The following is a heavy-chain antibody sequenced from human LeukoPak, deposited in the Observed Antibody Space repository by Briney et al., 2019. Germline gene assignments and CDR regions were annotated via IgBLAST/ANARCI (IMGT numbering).Heavy chain of an antibody. CDR3: ARGTLLPRIDY. V-gene: IGHV3-7*01. CDR2: INQDV. Sequence: PGGSLRLSCAGYGFTFSSYWMNWVRQAPGKGLEWVANINQDVVDSVKGRFTISRDNAKNSLYLQVNSLRAEDTAVYYCARGTLLPRIDYWGQGTLVTVSS. J-gene: IGHJ4*02. D-gene: IGHD1-7*01. CDR1: GFTFSSYW.